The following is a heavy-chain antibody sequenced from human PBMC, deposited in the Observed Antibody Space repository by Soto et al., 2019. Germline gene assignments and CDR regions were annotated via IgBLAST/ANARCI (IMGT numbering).Heavy chain of an antibody. J-gene: IGHJ4*02. CDR2: INAGNGNT. CDR3: ARVGPYGDYDSYY. Sequence: ASVKVSCKASGYTFTSYAMHWVRQAPGQRLEWMGWINAGNGNTKYSQKFQGRVNITRDTSASTAYMELSSLRSEDTAVYYCARVGPYGDYDSYYWGQGTLVTVSS. CDR1: GYTFTSYA. V-gene: IGHV1-3*01. D-gene: IGHD4-17*01.